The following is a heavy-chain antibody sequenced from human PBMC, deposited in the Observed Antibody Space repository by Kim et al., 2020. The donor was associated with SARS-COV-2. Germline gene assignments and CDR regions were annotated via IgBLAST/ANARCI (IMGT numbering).Heavy chain of an antibody. D-gene: IGHD3-10*01. J-gene: IGHJ4*02. CDR3: ARWARGVNWYCDC. CDR1: GYSISSGYY. V-gene: IGHV4-38-2*02. Sequence: SEILSLTCTVSGYSISSGYYWGWIRQPPGKGLEWIGKIFHSGSTYYNPSLKSRVTISVDTSKNQFSLKLSSVTAGDTAVYYCARWARGVNWYCDCWGQGTLVTVSS. CDR2: IFHSGST.